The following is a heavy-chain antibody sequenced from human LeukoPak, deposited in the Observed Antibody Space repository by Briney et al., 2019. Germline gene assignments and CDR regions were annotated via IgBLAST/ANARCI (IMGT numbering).Heavy chain of an antibody. Sequence: GGSLRLSCAASGFTFGSCAMNWVRQAPGKGLEWVSAISDSGAFTYYADSVKGRFTISRDNSKSTLYLQMDSLSGEDTAVYYCAKCHPFYYVNSGYLPIDYWGQGILVTVSS. J-gene: IGHJ4*02. V-gene: IGHV3-23*01. CDR2: ISDSGAFT. CDR3: AKCHPFYYVNSGYLPIDY. D-gene: IGHD3-22*01. CDR1: GFTFGSCA.